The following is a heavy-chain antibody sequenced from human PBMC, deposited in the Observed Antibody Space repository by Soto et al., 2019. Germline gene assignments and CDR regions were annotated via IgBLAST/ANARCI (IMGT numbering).Heavy chain of an antibody. D-gene: IGHD5-18*01. CDR2: FDPEDGET. CDR1: GYTLTELS. Sequence: SVEISCKVSGYTLTELSMHWVRQAHGKGLEWMGGFDPEDGETIYAQKFQGRVTMTEDTSTDTAYMELSSLRSEDTAVYYCAIDRDTTFLRFAFDIWGQGTMVTVSS. J-gene: IGHJ3*02. V-gene: IGHV1-24*01. CDR3: AIDRDTTFLRFAFDI.